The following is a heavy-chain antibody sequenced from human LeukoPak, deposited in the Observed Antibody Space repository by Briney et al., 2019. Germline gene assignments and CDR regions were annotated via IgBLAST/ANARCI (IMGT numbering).Heavy chain of an antibody. D-gene: IGHD3-9*01. CDR1: GGTFSSYA. J-gene: IGHJ5*02. CDR3: ARAGYYDILTGYYTNWFDP. Sequence: ASVKVSCKASGGTFSSYAISWVRQAPGQGLEWMGGIIPIFGTANYAQKFQGRVTITADESTSTAYMELSSLRSEDTAVYYCARAGYYDILTGYYTNWFDPWGQGTLVTVSS. V-gene: IGHV1-69*13. CDR2: IIPIFGTA.